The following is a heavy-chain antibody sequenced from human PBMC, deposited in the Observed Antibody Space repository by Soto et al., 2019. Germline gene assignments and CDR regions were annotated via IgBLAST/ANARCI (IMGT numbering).Heavy chain of an antibody. CDR3: ARDPRIMITFGGVIVIPPVYYYYYGMDV. CDR1: GFTFSSYS. D-gene: IGHD3-16*02. Sequence: XGSLRLSFTASGFTFSSYSMNWVRPAPGKGLDWVSSIISSSSYIYYADSVKGRFTISRDNAKNSLYLQMNSLRAEDTAVYYCARDPRIMITFGGVIVIPPVYYYYYGMDVWGQGTTVTVSS. CDR2: IISSSSYI. V-gene: IGHV3-21*01. J-gene: IGHJ6*02.